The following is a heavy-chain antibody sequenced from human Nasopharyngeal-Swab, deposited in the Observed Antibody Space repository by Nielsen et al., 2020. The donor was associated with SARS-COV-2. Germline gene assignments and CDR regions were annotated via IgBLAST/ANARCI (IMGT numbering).Heavy chain of an antibody. CDR2: ISSSGSTI. CDR3: ARDTILTPDY. CDR1: GFTFSDYY. V-gene: IGHV3-11*04. D-gene: IGHD3-9*01. Sequence: GESLKISCAASGFTFSDYYLSWIRQAPGKGLEWVSYISSSGSTIYYADSVKGRFTISRDNAKNSLYLQMNSLRDEDTAVYYCARDTILTPDYWGQGTLVTVSS. J-gene: IGHJ4*02.